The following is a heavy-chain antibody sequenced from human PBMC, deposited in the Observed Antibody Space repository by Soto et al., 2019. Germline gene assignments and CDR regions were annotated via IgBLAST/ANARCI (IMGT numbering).Heavy chain of an antibody. CDR1: DGSISSSSYY. D-gene: IGHD5-18*01. J-gene: IGHJ4*02. CDR3: ARAPRGYSYGRDSYYFDY. Sequence: QLQVQESGPGLVKPSETLSLTCTVSDGSISSSSYYWGWVRQPPRKGLEWIGSIYYLVDTYYNPSLKIRVTISLDTSKNQFSLKLSSGTASDTAVYYGARAPRGYSYGRDSYYFDYWGQGTLVTVSS. V-gene: IGHV4-39*02. CDR2: IYYLVDT.